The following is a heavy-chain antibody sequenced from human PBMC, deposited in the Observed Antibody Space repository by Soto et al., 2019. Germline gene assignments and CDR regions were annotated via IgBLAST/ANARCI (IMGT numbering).Heavy chain of an antibody. CDR1: GYTFTSYA. J-gene: IGHJ6*02. CDR2: ISAYNGNT. Sequence: GASVKVSCKASGYTFTSYAMHWVRQAPGQGLEWMGWISAYNGNTNYAQKLQGRVTMTTDTSTSTAYMELRSLRSDDTAVYYCARREDDFPDYYGMDVWGQGTTVTVSS. V-gene: IGHV1-18*01. CDR3: ARREDDFPDYYGMDV. D-gene: IGHD3-3*01.